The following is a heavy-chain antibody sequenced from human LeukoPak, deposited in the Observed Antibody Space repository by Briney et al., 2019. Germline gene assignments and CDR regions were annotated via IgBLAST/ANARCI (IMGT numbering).Heavy chain of an antibody. D-gene: IGHD5-24*01. J-gene: IGHJ4*02. V-gene: IGHV3-30*02. CDR3: AKAPEMATISEISYFDY. CDR1: GFTVSSYG. CDR2: IRYDGSNN. Sequence: GGSLTLSCAASGFTVSSYGMQWVRQAQGKGLEWVAFIRYDGSNNYYADSVKGRFTISRDNSKNTLYMQMNSLRAEDRAVYYCAKAPEMATISEISYFDYWGQGTLVTVSS.